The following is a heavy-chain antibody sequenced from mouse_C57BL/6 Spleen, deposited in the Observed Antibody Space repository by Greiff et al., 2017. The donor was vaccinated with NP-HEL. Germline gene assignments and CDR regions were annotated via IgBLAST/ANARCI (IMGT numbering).Heavy chain of an antibody. Sequence: EVMLVESGGGLVKPGGSLKLSCAASGFTFSSYTMSWVRQTPEKRLEWVATISGGGGNTYYPDSVKGRFTISRDNAKNTLYLQMSSLRSEDTALYYCARLGYSSVFDYWGQGTTLTVSS. CDR1: GFTFSSYT. D-gene: IGHD2-5*01. V-gene: IGHV5-9*01. CDR2: ISGGGGNT. J-gene: IGHJ2*01. CDR3: ARLGYSSVFDY.